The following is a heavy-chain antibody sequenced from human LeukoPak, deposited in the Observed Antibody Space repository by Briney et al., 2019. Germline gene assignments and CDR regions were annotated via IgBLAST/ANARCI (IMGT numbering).Heavy chain of an antibody. J-gene: IGHJ4*02. CDR2: INPSGGST. D-gene: IGHD3-22*01. CDR1: GYTFTSYY. V-gene: IGHV1-46*01. Sequence: ASVTVSCKASGYTFTSYYMHWVRQAPGQGLEWMGLINPSGGSTGYAQKFQGRVTMTRDTSTSTVYMELSSLGSEDTAVYYCARSRNYYDSTGYVDYWGQGTLVTVSS. CDR3: ARSRNYYDSTGYVDY.